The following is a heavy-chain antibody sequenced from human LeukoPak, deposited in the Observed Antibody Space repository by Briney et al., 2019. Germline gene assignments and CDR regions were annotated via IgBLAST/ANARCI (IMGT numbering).Heavy chain of an antibody. Sequence: ASVKVSCKASGYTFTSYDINWVRQATGQGLEWIGWMNPNSGNAGYAQKFQGRVTMTRNTSISTAYMELSSLRSEDTAVYYCARDRRIAAAGIVGRNWFDPWGQGTLVTVSS. J-gene: IGHJ5*02. D-gene: IGHD6-13*01. CDR2: MNPNSGNA. CDR1: GYTFTSYD. CDR3: ARDRRIAAAGIVGRNWFDP. V-gene: IGHV1-8*01.